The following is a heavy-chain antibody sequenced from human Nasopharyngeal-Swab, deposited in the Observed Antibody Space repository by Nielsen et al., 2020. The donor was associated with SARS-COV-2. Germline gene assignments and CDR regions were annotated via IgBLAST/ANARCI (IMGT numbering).Heavy chain of an antibody. CDR2: ISYDGGNK. D-gene: IGHD3-10*01. CDR3: ARGPGDGMDV. Sequence: WIRQPPVKGLEWVAVISYDGGNKYYADSVKGRFTISRDNSKNTLYLQMNSLRAEDTAVYYCARGPGDGMDVWGQGTTVTVSS. J-gene: IGHJ6*02. V-gene: IGHV3-30-3*01.